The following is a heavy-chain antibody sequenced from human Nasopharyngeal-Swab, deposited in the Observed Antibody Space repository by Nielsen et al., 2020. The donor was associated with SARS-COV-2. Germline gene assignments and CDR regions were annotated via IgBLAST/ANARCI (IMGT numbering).Heavy chain of an antibody. CDR3: AKDPSPAAVDY. CDR2: ISGIGGST. D-gene: IGHD6-13*01. V-gene: IGHV3-23*01. CDR1: GFTFSSHS. Sequence: GGPLRLSFPPSGFTFSSHSMNWVRQVPGKGLEWVSAISGIGGSTYYAASVKGRFTISRDNSKNTLYLQMNGLRAEDTAVYYCAKDPSPAAVDYWGQGTLVTVSS. J-gene: IGHJ4*02.